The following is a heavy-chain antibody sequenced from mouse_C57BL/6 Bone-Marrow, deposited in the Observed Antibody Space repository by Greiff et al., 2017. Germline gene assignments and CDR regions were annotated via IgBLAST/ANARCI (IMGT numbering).Heavy chain of an antibody. D-gene: IGHD4-1*01. CDR3: ARDPGTGTWFAY. Sequence: QVQLQQPGAELVKPGASVKLSCKASGYTFTSYWMHWVKQRPGQGLEWIGMIHPNSGSTNYNEKFKSKATLTVDKSSSTAYMQLSSLTSEDSAVYYCARDPGTGTWFAYWGQGTLVTVSA. V-gene: IGHV1-64*01. CDR2: IHPNSGST. CDR1: GYTFTSYW. J-gene: IGHJ3*01.